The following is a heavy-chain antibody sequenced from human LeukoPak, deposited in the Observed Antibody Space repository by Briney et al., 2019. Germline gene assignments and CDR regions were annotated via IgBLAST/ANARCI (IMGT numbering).Heavy chain of an antibody. Sequence: ASVKVSCKASGYTFTSYYLHWVRQAPGQGLEWMGLINPSGSSTSNTQKFQGRVTMTRDTSTSTVYMELSSLRSEDTAVYYCARADGSGSYVYRSQGTLVTVSS. J-gene: IGHJ4*02. CDR3: ARADGSGSYVY. CDR1: GYTFTSYY. CDR2: INPSGSST. D-gene: IGHD3-10*01. V-gene: IGHV1-46*01.